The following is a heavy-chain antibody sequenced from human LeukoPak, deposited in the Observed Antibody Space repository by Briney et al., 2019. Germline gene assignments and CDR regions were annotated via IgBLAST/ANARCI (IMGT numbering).Heavy chain of an antibody. CDR2: IYRSGST. D-gene: IGHD5-18*01. CDR3: ARGMRSWDTAMVPGPEIFDP. Sequence: SQTLSLTCAVSGGSISSDAYSWSWIRQPPGMGLEWIGYIYRSGSTYYNPSLKSRVTISVDRTKNQFSLKLSSVTAPDTAVYYCARGMRSWDTAMVPGPEIFDPWGQGTLVTVSS. V-gene: IGHV4-30-2*01. CDR1: GGSISSDAYS. J-gene: IGHJ5*02.